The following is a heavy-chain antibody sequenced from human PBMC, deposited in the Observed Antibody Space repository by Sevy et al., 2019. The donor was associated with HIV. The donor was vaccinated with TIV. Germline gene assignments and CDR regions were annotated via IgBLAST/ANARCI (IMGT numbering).Heavy chain of an antibody. CDR2: ISSSSSYI. CDR1: GFTFSSYS. J-gene: IGHJ3*02. Sequence: GGSLRLSCAASGFTFSSYSMNWVRQAPGKGLEWVSSISSSSSYIYYADSVKGRFTISRDNAKNSLYRQMNSLRAEDTAGYYCARVGLKQLVLWAFDIWGQGTMVTVSS. CDR3: ARVGLKQLVLWAFDI. D-gene: IGHD6-13*01. V-gene: IGHV3-21*01.